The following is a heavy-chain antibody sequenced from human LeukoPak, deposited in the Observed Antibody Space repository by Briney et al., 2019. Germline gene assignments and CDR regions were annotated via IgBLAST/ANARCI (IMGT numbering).Heavy chain of an antibody. CDR2: ISYDGSNK. D-gene: IGHD5-18*01. J-gene: IGHJ4*02. CDR3: AKGVTAMVQPVVFDY. V-gene: IGHV3-30*18. Sequence: GGSLRLSCAASGFTFSSYGMHWVRQAPGKGLEGVAVISYDGSNKYYADSVKGRFTISRDNSKNTLYLQMNSLRAEDTAVYYCAKGVTAMVQPVVFDYWGQGTLVTVSS. CDR1: GFTFSSYG.